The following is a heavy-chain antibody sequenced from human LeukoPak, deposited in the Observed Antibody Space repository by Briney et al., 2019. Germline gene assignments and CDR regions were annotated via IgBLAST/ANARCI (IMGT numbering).Heavy chain of an antibody. CDR2: INKDGGEK. V-gene: IGHV3-7*01. J-gene: IGHJ4*02. Sequence: PGGSLRLSCAASGFTFSSYWMSWARQAPGKGLEWVANINKDGGEKYYVDSVKGRFTISRDTSKNTLYLQMNSLRAEDTAVYYCVAEINLVRGVYDDYWGQGTLVTVSS. CDR3: VAEINLVRGVYDDY. D-gene: IGHD3-10*01. CDR1: GFTFSSYW.